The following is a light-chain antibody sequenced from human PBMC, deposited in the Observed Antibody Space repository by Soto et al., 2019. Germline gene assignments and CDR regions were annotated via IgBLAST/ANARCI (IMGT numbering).Light chain of an antibody. CDR2: LVT. CDR1: SSDVGGHNF. J-gene: IGLJ1*01. V-gene: IGLV2-14*01. CDR3: ISYTTTNTYV. Sequence: QSVLTQPASVSASPGLSITISCTGTSSDVGGHNFVSWYQHHPGKAPRLIIFLVTNRPSGVSNRFSASKSGSTASLTISGLQAEDEADYYCISYTTTNTYVFGTGTKVTVL.